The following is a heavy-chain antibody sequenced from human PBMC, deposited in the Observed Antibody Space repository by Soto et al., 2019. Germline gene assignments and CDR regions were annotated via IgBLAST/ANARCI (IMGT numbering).Heavy chain of an antibody. Sequence: QVQLVESGGGVVQPGRSLRLSCAASGFTFSSYGMHWVRQAPGKGLEWVAVISYDGSNKYYADSVKGRFTISRDNSKNTLYLQMNSLRAEDTAVYYCAKARNGYGMDVWGQGTTVTVSS. D-gene: IGHD1-1*01. J-gene: IGHJ6*02. CDR1: GFTFSSYG. CDR2: ISYDGSNK. CDR3: AKARNGYGMDV. V-gene: IGHV3-30*18.